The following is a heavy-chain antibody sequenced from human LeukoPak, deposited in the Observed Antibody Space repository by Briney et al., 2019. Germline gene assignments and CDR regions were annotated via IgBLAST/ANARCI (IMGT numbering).Heavy chain of an antibody. CDR1: GGSISSINYY. CDR3: ARVNYVGEYNSVSYYFDN. CDR2: IFYSGRT. J-gene: IGHJ4*02. D-gene: IGHD1-1*01. V-gene: IGHV4-39*01. Sequence: SETLSLTCTVSGGSISSINYYWGWIRQPPGRGLEWLGSIFYSGRTYHNPSLKSRVIISVDKSENQFSLKLSSVTAADTAIYYCARVNYVGEYNSVSYYFDNWGQGTLVTVSS.